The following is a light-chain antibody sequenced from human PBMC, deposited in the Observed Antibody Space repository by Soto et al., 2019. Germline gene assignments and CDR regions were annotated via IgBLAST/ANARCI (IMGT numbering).Light chain of an antibody. V-gene: IGKV1-9*01. Sequence: DIQLTQSPSFLSASVGDRVTITCRASQGISGDLAWYQQKPGKVPKLLIYSTSTLQSGVPSRFSGSASGTEFTLTISSLQPEDFATYYCQQLNTYLITFGQGTRLEIK. CDR2: STS. CDR1: QGISGD. J-gene: IGKJ5*01. CDR3: QQLNTYLIT.